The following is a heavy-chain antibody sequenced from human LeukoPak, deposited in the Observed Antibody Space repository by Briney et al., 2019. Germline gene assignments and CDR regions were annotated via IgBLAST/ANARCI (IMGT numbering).Heavy chain of an antibody. D-gene: IGHD6-13*01. V-gene: IGHV4-59*01. Sequence: SETLSLTCTVSGGSISSYYWSWIRQPPGKGLEWIGYIYYSGSTNYNPSLKSRVTISVDTSKNQFSLKLSSVTAADTAVYYCARDRHSSSARFDPWDQGTLVTVSS. J-gene: IGHJ5*02. CDR2: IYYSGST. CDR3: ARDRHSSSARFDP. CDR1: GGSISSYY.